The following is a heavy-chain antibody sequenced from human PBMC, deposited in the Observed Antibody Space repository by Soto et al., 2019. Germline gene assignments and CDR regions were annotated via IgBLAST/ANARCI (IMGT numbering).Heavy chain of an antibody. CDR2: IKSKTDGGTT. D-gene: IGHD3-9*01. CDR3: TTDDILTGYYMDFQH. Sequence: GGSLRLSCAASGFTFSNAWMNWVRQAPGKGLEWVGRIKSKTDGGTTDYAAPVKGRFTISRDDSKNTLYLQMNSLKTEDTAVYSCTTDDILTGYYMDFQHWGQGTLVTVSS. CDR1: GFTFSNAW. J-gene: IGHJ1*01. V-gene: IGHV3-15*07.